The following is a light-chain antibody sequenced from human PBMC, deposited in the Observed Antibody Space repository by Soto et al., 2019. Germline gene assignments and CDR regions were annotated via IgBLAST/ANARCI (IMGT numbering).Light chain of an antibody. CDR3: QQRYDWPPT. CDR2: DAS. Sequence: EIVLTQSPATLSLSPGERATLSCRASQSVSKDLAWYQQNPGQAPRLLIYDASNRATGIPARFSGSVSGTDFTLTISSLEPEDFAVYYCQQRYDWPPTFGQGTRLEIK. V-gene: IGKV3-11*01. CDR1: QSVSKD. J-gene: IGKJ5*01.